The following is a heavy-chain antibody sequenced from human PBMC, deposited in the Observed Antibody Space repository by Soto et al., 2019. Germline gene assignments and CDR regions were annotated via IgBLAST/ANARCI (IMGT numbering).Heavy chain of an antibody. D-gene: IGHD3-3*01. Sequence: ASVQVSCKASGYTFTSYYMHWVRQAPGQGLEWMGIINPSGGSTSYAQKFQGRVTMTRDTSTSTVYMELSSLRSEDTAVYYCARESVLYYDFWSGSMGFDYWGQGTLVTVSS. CDR2: INPSGGST. V-gene: IGHV1-46*01. CDR3: ARESVLYYDFWSGSMGFDY. J-gene: IGHJ4*02. CDR1: GYTFTSYY.